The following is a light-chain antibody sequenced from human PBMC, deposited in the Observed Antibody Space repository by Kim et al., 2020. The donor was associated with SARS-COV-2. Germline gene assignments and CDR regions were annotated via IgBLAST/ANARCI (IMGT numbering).Light chain of an antibody. CDR3: CSRDSSRNHYV. CDR1: SLRICY. J-gene: IGLJ1*01. Sequence: LRQAVRITYQGGSLRICYSGWCQQKPAQAPVLVISGKNNRPSGIPDRFSGSNSGNTASLTITGAQAEDEADYYCCSRDSSRNHYVFGPGTTVTVL. V-gene: IGLV3-19*01. CDR2: GKN.